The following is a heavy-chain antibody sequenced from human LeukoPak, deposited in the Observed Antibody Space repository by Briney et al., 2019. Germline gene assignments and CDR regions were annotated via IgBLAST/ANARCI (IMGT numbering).Heavy chain of an antibody. V-gene: IGHV1-69*04. CDR3: ARAAHKLRYCSSTSCYTSSWFDP. J-gene: IGHJ5*02. CDR2: IIPILGIA. CDR1: GGTFSSYA. D-gene: IGHD2-2*02. Sequence: ASVKVSCKASGGTFSSYAISWVRQAPGQGLEWMGRIIPILGIANYAQKFQGRVTITADKSTSTAYMELSSLRSEDTAVYYCARAAHKLRYCSSTSCYTSSWFDPWGQGTLVTVSS.